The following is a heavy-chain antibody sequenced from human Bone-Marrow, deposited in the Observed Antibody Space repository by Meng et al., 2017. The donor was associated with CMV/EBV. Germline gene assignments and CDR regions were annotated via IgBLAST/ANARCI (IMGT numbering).Heavy chain of an antibody. CDR3: ARPYPGGGWVPGY. CDR1: GFTFSSYA. J-gene: IGHJ4*02. CDR2: ISSSGSTI. D-gene: IGHD2-15*01. Sequence: GESLKISCAASGFTFSSYAMHWVRQAPGKGLEWVSYISSSGSTIYYADSVKGRFTISRDNSKNTLYFQMNSLRAEDTAVYYCARPYPGGGWVPGYWGQGTLVTVSS. V-gene: IGHV3-48*01.